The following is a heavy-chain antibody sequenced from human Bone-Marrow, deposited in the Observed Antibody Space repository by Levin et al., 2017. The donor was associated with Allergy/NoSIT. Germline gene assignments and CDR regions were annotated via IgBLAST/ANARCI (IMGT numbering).Heavy chain of an antibody. CDR3: ARVIGERYTSLIDL. CDR1: GYTFTKYY. J-gene: IGHJ4*02. D-gene: IGHD3-3*01. V-gene: IGHV1-2*02. CDR2: IDPDRGDT. Sequence: ASVKVSCKTSGYTFTKYYMHWVRQAPGQGLEWMGYIDPDRGDTTYAEKFQGRVTMTRDASISTVYMELIRLTSDDTATFYCARVIGERYTSLIDLWGQGTLVTVSS.